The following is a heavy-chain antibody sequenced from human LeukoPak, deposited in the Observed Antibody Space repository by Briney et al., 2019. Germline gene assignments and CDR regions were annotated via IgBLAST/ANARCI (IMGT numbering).Heavy chain of an antibody. CDR1: GFTFSSYA. CDR2: ISYDGSNK. Sequence: GRSLRLSCAASGFTFSSYAMHWVRQAPGKGLEWVAVISYDGSNKYYADSVKGRFTISRDNSKNTLYLQMNSLRTEDTAVYYCAKDISSGWFDYWGQGTLVTVSS. V-gene: IGHV3-30*04. D-gene: IGHD6-19*01. CDR3: AKDISSGWFDY. J-gene: IGHJ5*01.